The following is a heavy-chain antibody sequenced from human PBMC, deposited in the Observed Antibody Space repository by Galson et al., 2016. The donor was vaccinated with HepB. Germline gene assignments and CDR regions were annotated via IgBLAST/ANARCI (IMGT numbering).Heavy chain of an antibody. Sequence: SLRLSCAASGFTFSDSYMSCIRQAPGKGLEWVSYISSSGSTIYYADSVTGRFTISRDNAKNSLYLQMNSLRAEDTAVYYCARDVGDSSGYFLYYFDYWGQGTLVTVSS. CDR1: GFTFSDSY. CDR3: ARDVGDSSGYFLYYFDY. D-gene: IGHD3-22*01. J-gene: IGHJ4*02. CDR2: ISSSGSTI. V-gene: IGHV3-11*01.